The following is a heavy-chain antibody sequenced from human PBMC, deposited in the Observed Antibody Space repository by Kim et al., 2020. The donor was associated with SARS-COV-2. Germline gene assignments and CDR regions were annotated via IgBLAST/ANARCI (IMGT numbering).Heavy chain of an antibody. D-gene: IGHD4-17*01. CDR3: ASDDYGDFEFDY. J-gene: IGHJ4*01. CDR2: IYQSGNT. CDR1: GGSISSSTYY. V-gene: IGHV4-39*01. Sequence: SETLSLTCTVSGGSISSSTYYWGWIRQPPGKGLEWIGSIYQSGNTYYNPSLKSRVTISGDPAKNQVYLNLSSVTAADTAIYYCASDDYGDFEFDYWGHGALVTVAS.